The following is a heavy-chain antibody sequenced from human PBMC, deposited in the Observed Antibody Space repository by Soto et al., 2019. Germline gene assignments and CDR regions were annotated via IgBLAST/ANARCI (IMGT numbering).Heavy chain of an antibody. D-gene: IGHD2-21*02. CDR1: GHTLTKYL. CDR2: INPTDGDT. V-gene: IGHV1-46*01. J-gene: IGHJ5*02. Sequence: QVQLVQSGAEVKKPGASVKTPCKASGHTLTKYLIHWVRQAPGQGLEWMGMINPTDGDTIYAQKFRDRLSMTRDTSSCTVYMELSSLRSEDTAIYYCALVLTGIGAEVTGWFDPWGQGTLVNVSS. CDR3: ALVLTGIGAEVTGWFDP.